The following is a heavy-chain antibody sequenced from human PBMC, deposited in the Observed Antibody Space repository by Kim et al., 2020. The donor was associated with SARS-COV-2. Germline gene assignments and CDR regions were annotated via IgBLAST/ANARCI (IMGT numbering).Heavy chain of an antibody. V-gene: IGHV6-1*01. J-gene: IGHJ4*02. D-gene: IGHD6-19*01. CDR3: ARDRQRAGTGVDY. Sequence: YALTVKDPITINPATSKNQFALQLNSVTPEDTAVYYCARDRQRAGTGVDYWGQGTLVTVSS.